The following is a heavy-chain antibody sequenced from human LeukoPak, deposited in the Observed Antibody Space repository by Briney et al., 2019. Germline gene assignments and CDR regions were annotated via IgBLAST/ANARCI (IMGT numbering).Heavy chain of an antibody. V-gene: IGHV4-39*07. J-gene: IGHJ4*02. D-gene: IGHD5-18*01. CDR2: IYYSGST. CDR3: ARGFRTAMVHRPEYYFDY. Sequence: SETLSLTCTVSGGSISSSSYYWGWTRQPPGKGLEWIGSIYYSGSTYYNPSLKSRVTISVDTSKNQFSLKLSSVTAADTAVYYCARGFRTAMVHRPEYYFDYWGQGTLVTVSS. CDR1: GGSISSSSYY.